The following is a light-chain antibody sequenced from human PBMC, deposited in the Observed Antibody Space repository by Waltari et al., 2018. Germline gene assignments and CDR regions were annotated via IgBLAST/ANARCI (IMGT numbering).Light chain of an antibody. V-gene: IGLV2-14*03. J-gene: IGLJ3*02. CDR1: TSDVGGYNY. Sequence: QSALTQPASVSGSPGQSITISCTGTTSDVGGYNYVSWYQQHPGKAPKLRIYDVSNRPSGVSNRFSSSKSGNTASLTISGLQAEDEADYYCSSYTSSSTLTFGGGTKLTVL. CDR2: DVS. CDR3: SSYTSSSTLT.